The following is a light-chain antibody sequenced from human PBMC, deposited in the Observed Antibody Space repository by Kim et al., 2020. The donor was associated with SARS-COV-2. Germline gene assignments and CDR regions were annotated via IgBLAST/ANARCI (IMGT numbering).Light chain of an antibody. Sequence: QSALTQPASVSGSPGQSITISCTGTSSDVGSYNLVSWYQQHPGKAPKLVIYEVNNRPSGVSTRFSGSKSGNTASLTISGLQAEDEANYYCCSSYGGSNNLVFGGGTKVTVL. J-gene: IGLJ2*01. V-gene: IGLV2-23*02. CDR3: CSSYGGSNNLV. CDR2: EVN. CDR1: SSDVGSYNL.